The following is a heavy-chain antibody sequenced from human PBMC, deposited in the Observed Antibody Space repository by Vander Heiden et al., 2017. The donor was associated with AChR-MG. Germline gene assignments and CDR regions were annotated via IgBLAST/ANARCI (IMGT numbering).Heavy chain of an antibody. CDR3: ARDLGHYYGSGILDY. CDR1: GFTVSGYS. J-gene: IGHJ4*02. V-gene: IGHV3-21*01. CDR2: ISSSSSYI. D-gene: IGHD3-10*01. Sequence: EVQLVESGGGLGKPGGSLRLSCSASGFTVSGYSMNWVRQAPGKGLEWVSSISSSSSYIYYADSVKGRFTISRDNAKNSLYLQMNSLRAEDTAVYYCARDLGHYYGSGILDYWGQGTLVTVSS.